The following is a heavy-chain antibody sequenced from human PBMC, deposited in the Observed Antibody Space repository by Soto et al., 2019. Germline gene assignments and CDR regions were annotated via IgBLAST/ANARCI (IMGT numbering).Heavy chain of an antibody. CDR2: ISYDGSNK. CDR1: GFTFSSYG. Sequence: PGGSLRLSCAASGFTFSSYGMHWVRQAPGKGLEWVAVISYDGSNKYYADSVKGRFTISRDNSKNTLYLQMNSLRAEDTAVYYCAKDRGGDYDILTGPWVPYGMDVWGQGTTVTVSS. J-gene: IGHJ6*02. D-gene: IGHD3-9*01. CDR3: AKDRGGDYDILTGPWVPYGMDV. V-gene: IGHV3-30*18.